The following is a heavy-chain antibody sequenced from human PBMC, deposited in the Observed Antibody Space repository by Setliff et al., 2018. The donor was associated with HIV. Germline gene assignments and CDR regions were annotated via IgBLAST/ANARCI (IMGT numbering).Heavy chain of an antibody. CDR3: ARDRRSIFGVDTKNWFDP. CDR2: LYYTGRA. V-gene: IGHV4-59*12. D-gene: IGHD3-3*01. CDR1: GGSINNYF. Sequence: SETLSLTCTVSGGSINNYFWSWIRQPPGKGLEWLGCLYYTGRANYNPSLKSRLTVSVDTSKNQFSLRLSSVTVADTAVYYCARDRRSIFGVDTKNWFDPWGQGTLVTVSS. J-gene: IGHJ5*02.